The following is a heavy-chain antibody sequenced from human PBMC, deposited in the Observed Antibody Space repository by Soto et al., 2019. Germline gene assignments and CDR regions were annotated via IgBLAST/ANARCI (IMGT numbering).Heavy chain of an antibody. V-gene: IGHV4-39*07. D-gene: IGHD1-26*01. CDR3: ARVLEDIVGATAGTWFDP. CDR1: GDSISSNNNY. CDR2: ISYSGTT. Sequence: SETLSLTCTVSGDSISSNNNYWSWIRQPPGEGLEWIGFISYSGTTSYNPSLKSRVTISVDKSKNQFSLKLSSVTAADTAVYYCARVLEDIVGATAGTWFDPWGQGTLVTVSS. J-gene: IGHJ5*02.